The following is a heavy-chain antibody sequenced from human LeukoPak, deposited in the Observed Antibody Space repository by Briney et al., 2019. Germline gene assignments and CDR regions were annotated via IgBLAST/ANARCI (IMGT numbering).Heavy chain of an antibody. CDR3: AREDCSGGSCRGSH. CDR2: IYYNGRT. D-gene: IGHD2-15*01. Sequence: SLTLSLTCTVSGGSISSGGYYWRWIRQHPGKGLEWIGYIYYNGRTYYNPCLKSRVTISVDTSKNQFSLKLSSVTAADTAVYYCAREDCSGGSCRGSHWGQGTLVTVSS. J-gene: IGHJ4*02. CDR1: GGSISSGGYY. V-gene: IGHV4-31*03.